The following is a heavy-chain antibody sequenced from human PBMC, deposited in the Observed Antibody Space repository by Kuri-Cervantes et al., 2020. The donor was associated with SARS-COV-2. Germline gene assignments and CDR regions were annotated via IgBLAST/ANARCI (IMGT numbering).Heavy chain of an antibody. J-gene: IGHJ6*02. CDR3: ARGRGRRRAYYGMDV. CDR2: LNDSGSTHYNTGST. CDR1: GESLSDHY. D-gene: IGHD5-24*01. Sequence: SETLSLTCAVHGESLSDHYWNWIRQPPGKGLEWIGELNDSGSTHYNTGSTNYNPSLRSRVTISLDTSKNEFSLKMNSVTAADTAVYYCARGRGRRRAYYGMDVWGQGTTVTVSS. V-gene: IGHV4-34*01.